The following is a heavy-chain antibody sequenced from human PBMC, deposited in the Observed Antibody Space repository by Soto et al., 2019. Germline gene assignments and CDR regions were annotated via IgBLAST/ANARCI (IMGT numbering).Heavy chain of an antibody. D-gene: IGHD2-15*01. CDR3: ARGQLPAATTYFDF. CDR1: GFTFSSYA. J-gene: IGHJ4*02. CDR2: IGFDGSNK. Sequence: GGSLRLSCAASGFTFSSYAIHWVRQAPGKGLEWMAIIGFDGSNKYYADSVKGRFSISRDNSKNTLFLQMDSLRAEDTAVYYCARGQLPAATTYFDFWGQGTLVTVSS. V-gene: IGHV3-33*01.